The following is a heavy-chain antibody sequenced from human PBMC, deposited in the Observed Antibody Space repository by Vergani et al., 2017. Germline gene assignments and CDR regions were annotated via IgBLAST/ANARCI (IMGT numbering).Heavy chain of an antibody. CDR3: ARARCIETCYMSNWLDS. CDR1: GFSFSSYG. Sequence: QVQLVESGGGVVQPGRSLRLSCAASGFSFSSYGMHWVRQAPGKGLEWVALISYDGSDKSYADSVEGRFTISRDNSKNTLYLQMNSLRVEDTGVYYCARARCIETCYMSNWLDSWGQGTLVTVSS. J-gene: IGHJ5*01. CDR2: ISYDGSDK. D-gene: IGHD3-9*01. V-gene: IGHV3-30*03.